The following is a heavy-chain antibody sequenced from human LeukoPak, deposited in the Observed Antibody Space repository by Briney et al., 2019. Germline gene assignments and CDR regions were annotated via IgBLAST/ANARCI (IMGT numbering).Heavy chain of an antibody. CDR1: GFTFDDYA. V-gene: IGHV3-9*01. J-gene: IGHJ6*03. CDR3: AKGAGFNYIHYMDV. CDR2: ISWNSGNI. Sequence: PGGSLRLSCAASGFTFDDYAMNRVRQAPGKGLEWVSGISWNSGNIGYADSVKGRFTISRDNAKKSLYLQMNSLTGDDTALYYCAKGAGFNYIHYMDVWGKGTTVTVSS. D-gene: IGHD5-24*01.